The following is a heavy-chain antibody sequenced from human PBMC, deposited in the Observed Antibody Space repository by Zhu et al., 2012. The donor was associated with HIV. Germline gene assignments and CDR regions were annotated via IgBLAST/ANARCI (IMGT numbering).Heavy chain of an antibody. J-gene: IGHJ3*01. CDR2: IYHSGTT. CDR1: GYSMRSGYY. CDR3: ARGAIIMIVLVLLDL. D-gene: IGHD3-22*01. V-gene: IGHV4-38-2*02. Sequence: QVQLQESGPGSVKPSKTLSLTCSISGYSMRSGYYWGWIRQPPGKDLEWIGSIYHSGTTYYNPSLKSRVTILVDMSEKEFSLKLTSVTAADTAVYYCARGAIIMIVLVLLDLWGQGTTVTVSS.